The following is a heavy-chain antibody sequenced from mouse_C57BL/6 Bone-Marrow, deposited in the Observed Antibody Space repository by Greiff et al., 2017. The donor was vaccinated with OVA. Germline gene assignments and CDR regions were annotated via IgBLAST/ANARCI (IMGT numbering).Heavy chain of an antibody. CDR2: ISYDGSN. CDR1: GYSITSGYY. V-gene: IGHV3-6*01. D-gene: IGHD2-1*01. CDR3: ARFGNSYYFDY. Sequence: EVKLMESGPGLVKPSQSLSLTCSVTGYSITSGYYWNWIRQFPGNKLEWMGYISYDGSNNYNPSLKNRISITRDTSKNQFFLKLNSVTTEDTATYYCARFGNSYYFDYWGQGTTLTVSS. J-gene: IGHJ2*01.